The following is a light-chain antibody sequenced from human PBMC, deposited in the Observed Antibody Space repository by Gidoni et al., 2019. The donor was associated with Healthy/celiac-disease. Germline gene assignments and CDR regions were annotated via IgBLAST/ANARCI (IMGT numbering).Light chain of an antibody. CDR3: SSYTSSSIYV. V-gene: IGLV2-14*03. CDR2: DVS. Sequence: QSALTQPASVSGSPGQSITSSCTGTSSDVGGYNYVSWYQQHPGKAPKLMFYDVSNRPSGVSNRFSGSKSGTTASLTISGLQAEDEADYYCSSYTSSSIYVFGTGTKVTVL. J-gene: IGLJ1*01. CDR1: SSDVGGYNY.